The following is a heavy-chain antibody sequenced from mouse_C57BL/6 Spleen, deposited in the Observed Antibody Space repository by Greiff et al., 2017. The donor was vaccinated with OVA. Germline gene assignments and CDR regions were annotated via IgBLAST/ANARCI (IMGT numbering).Heavy chain of an antibody. V-gene: IGHV5-9-1*02. D-gene: IGHD2-1*01. CDR3: TRGEDYGNPYDD. CDR1: GFTFSSYA. J-gene: IGHJ2*01. CDR2: ISSGGDYI. Sequence: EVQLVEPGAGLVKPGGSLKLSCAASGFTFSSYAMSWVRQTPEKRLEWVAYISSGGDYIYYADTVKGRFTISRDNARNTLYLQMSSLKSEDTAMYYCTRGEDYGNPYDDWGKGTTLTVSS.